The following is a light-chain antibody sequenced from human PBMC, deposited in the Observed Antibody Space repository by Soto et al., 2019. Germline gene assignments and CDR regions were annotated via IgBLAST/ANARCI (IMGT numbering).Light chain of an antibody. CDR3: PQSYSTPLT. Sequence: DIPMTQSPSSLSASVGDRVTITCRASQSISSYLNWYQQKPGKAPKLLIYAASSLQSGVPSRFSGSRSWTDFTLTIITLQPEDFATDYYPQSYSTPLTFGGGTKVEIK. V-gene: IGKV1-39*01. J-gene: IGKJ4*01. CDR2: AAS. CDR1: QSISSY.